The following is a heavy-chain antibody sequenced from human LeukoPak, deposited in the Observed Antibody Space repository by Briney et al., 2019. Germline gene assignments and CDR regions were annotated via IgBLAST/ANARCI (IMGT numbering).Heavy chain of an antibody. CDR1: GGSISSYY. J-gene: IGHJ6*03. CDR3: ARLGAELPWYYYYYMDV. V-gene: IGHV4-59*01. Sequence: SETLSLTCTVSGGSISSYYWSWLRQPPGKGLEWIGYIYYSGSTNYNPSLKSRVTISVDTSKNQFSLKLSSVTAADTAVYYCARLGAELPWYYYYYMDVWGKGTTVTVSS. CDR2: IYYSGST. D-gene: IGHD3-16*01.